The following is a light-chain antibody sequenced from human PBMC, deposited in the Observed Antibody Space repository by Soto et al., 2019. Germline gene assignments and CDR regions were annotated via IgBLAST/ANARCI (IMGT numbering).Light chain of an antibody. Sequence: EIVMTQSPATLSVSPGERATLSCRASQSVSSNLAWYQQQPGQAPRLLIYGASTRANGIPARFRGSGSGTEFTLTISSLQSEDFAVYYCQQYNNWPPVTFGQGTKLEIK. CDR1: QSVSSN. CDR3: QQYNNWPPVT. J-gene: IGKJ2*01. CDR2: GAS. V-gene: IGKV3-15*01.